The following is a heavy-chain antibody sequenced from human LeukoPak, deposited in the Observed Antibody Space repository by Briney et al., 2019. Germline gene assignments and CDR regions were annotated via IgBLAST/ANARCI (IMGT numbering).Heavy chain of an antibody. CDR2: IYHSGST. CDR1: GGSISSSNW. V-gene: IGHV4-4*02. Sequence: PSETLSLTCAVSGGSISSSNWWSWVRQPPGKGLEWIGEIYHSGSTNYNPSLKSRVTISVDNSKNQFSLKLSSVTAADTAVYYCARVKESIAFDYWGQGTLVTVSS. J-gene: IGHJ4*02. CDR3: ARVKESIAFDY.